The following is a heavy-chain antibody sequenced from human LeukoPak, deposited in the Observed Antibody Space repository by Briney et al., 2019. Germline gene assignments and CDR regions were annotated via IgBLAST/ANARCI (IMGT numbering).Heavy chain of an antibody. D-gene: IGHD4-17*01. V-gene: IGHV1-46*01. CDR3: AREGALDYGDYPVLVSGYGMDV. Sequence: ASVKVSCKASGYTFTSYYMHWVRQAPGQGLEWMGIINPSGGSTSYAQKFQGRVTMTRDTSTSTVYMELSSLRSEDTAVYYCAREGALDYGDYPVLVSGYGMDVWGQGTTVTVSS. J-gene: IGHJ6*02. CDR2: INPSGGST. CDR1: GYTFTSYY.